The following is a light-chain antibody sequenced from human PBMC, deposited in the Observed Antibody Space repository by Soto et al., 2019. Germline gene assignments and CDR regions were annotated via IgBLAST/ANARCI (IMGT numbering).Light chain of an antibody. CDR1: QSSSGY. Sequence: IVLPQSPGTLSLSAGEISSLSCRASQSSSGYLAWYQQKPGQAPRLLIYDASTRAPGIPSRFRGSASGTHLSPTCTTLEPEPFSLYYCPQTRRFGAGTKVDIK. CDR2: DAS. CDR3: PQTRR. V-gene: IGKV3-11*01. J-gene: IGKJ4*01.